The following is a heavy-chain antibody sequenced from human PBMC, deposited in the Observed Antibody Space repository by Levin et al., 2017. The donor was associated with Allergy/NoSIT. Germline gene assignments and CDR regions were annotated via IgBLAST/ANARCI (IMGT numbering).Heavy chain of an antibody. V-gene: IGHV4-39*07. CDR2: IYFSGNT. Sequence: LSLPFPFSGFSLPGRSYYWGCIRQSPGKGLEWIGSIYFSGNTYYNPSLKTRVTLSVDTSKNQFSLKLSSVTAADTAVYYCATLLGASAFDSWGQGTLVTVSS. CDR1: GFSLPGRSYY. J-gene: IGHJ4*02. D-gene: IGHD4/OR15-4a*01. CDR3: ATLLGASAFDS.